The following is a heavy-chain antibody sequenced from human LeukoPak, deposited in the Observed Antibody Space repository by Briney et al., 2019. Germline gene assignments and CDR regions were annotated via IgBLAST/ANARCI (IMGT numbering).Heavy chain of an antibody. V-gene: IGHV3-7*03. CDR3: ARKAYAMDV. J-gene: IGHJ6*04. CDR1: GFTFSNYW. Sequence: GGSLRLSCAASGFTFSNYWTSWVRQAPGKGLEWVANMKQDGSEKYYVDFVKGRFTISRDNAKNSLYLQMNSLRVEDTAVYYCARKAYAMDVWGKGTTVTVSS. CDR2: MKQDGSEK.